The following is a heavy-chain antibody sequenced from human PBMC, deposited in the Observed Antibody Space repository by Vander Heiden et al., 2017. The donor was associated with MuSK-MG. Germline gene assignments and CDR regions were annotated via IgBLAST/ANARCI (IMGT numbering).Heavy chain of an antibody. J-gene: IGHJ4*02. Sequence: EVQLVESGGGLVQRGGSLRLSCAASGFTFSSYIMNWVRQAQGKGLEWVSYSSSSSSTIYYADSVKGRFTISRDNAKNSLYLQMSSLTDEDTAFYYCARDPQRRDGYNFDYWGQGTLMTVSS. D-gene: IGHD5-12*01. CDR2: SSSSSSTI. CDR1: GFTFSSYI. CDR3: ARDPQRRDGYNFDY. V-gene: IGHV3-48*02.